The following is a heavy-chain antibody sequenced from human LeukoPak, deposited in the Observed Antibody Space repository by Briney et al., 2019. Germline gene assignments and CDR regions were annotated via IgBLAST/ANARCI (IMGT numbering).Heavy chain of an antibody. J-gene: IGHJ4*02. CDR1: GFTFSTYW. D-gene: IGHD6-13*01. Sequence: PGGSLRLSCVASGFTFSTYWMHWVRQAPGKGLVWVSRIDSDGSSTTYADSVKGRFTISRDNAKNTLYLQMNSLRADDTAVYYCARDSIAAAGDYWGQGILVTVSS. CDR3: ARDSIAAAGDY. V-gene: IGHV3-74*01. CDR2: IDSDGSST.